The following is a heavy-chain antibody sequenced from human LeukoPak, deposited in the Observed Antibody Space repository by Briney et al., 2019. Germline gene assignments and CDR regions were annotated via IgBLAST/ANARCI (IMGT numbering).Heavy chain of an antibody. V-gene: IGHV1-2*02. CDR3: GTLLSNGPFDY. J-gene: IGHJ4*02. Sequence: ASVKVPCKVSGYTFTGYYMHWVRQAPGQGLEWMGWIYPNSGATKYAQKFQGRVTMTRDTSISTAYMELSGLRSDDTAVYYCGTLLSNGPFDYWGQGSLVTVSS. CDR1: GYTFTGYY. CDR2: IYPNSGAT.